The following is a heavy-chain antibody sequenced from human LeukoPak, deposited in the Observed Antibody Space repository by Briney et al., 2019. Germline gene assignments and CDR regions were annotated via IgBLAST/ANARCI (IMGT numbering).Heavy chain of an antibody. CDR2: IRYDGSNK. CDR3: AKDHKAGVGYYYFDY. Sequence: GGSLRLSCAASGFTFSSYGMHWVRQAPGKGLEWVAFIRYDGSNKYYADSVKGRFTISRDNSKNTLYLQMSSLRADDTAVYYCAKDHKAGVGYYYFDYWGQGTLVTVSS. D-gene: IGHD3-3*01. V-gene: IGHV3-30*02. J-gene: IGHJ4*02. CDR1: GFTFSSYG.